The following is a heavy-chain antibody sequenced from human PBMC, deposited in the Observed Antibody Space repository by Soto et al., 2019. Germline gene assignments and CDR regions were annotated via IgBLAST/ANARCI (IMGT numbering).Heavy chain of an antibody. J-gene: IGHJ4*02. D-gene: IGHD1-26*01. Sequence: QVQLQQSGAGLLKPSETLSLTCDVYGGSFSGYIWTWIRQTPGKGLQWIGQINHDASANYNPSLKSCPTIAVTSSDSHFSRALSPWTAPDTAVYSCARGLSPGSESWGGGYYFDSWGQGTQVTVSS. CDR3: ARGLSPGSESWGGGYYFDS. CDR2: INHDASA. CDR1: GGSFSGYI. V-gene: IGHV4-34*01.